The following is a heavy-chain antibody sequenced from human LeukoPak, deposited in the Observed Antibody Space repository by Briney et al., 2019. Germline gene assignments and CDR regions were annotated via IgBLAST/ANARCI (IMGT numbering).Heavy chain of an antibody. CDR3: ARDVYYYDSSGYYLFDY. CDR1: GGSISSGGYY. Sequence: PSETLSLTCAVSGGSISSGGYYWSWIRQPAGKGLEWIGRIYTSGSTNYNPSLKSRVTMSVDTSKNQFSLKLSSVTAADTAVYYCARDVYYYDSSGYYLFDYWGQGTLVTVSS. CDR2: IYTSGST. V-gene: IGHV4-61*02. J-gene: IGHJ4*02. D-gene: IGHD3-22*01.